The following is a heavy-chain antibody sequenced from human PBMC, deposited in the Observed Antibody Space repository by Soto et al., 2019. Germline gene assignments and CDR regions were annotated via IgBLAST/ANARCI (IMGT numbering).Heavy chain of an antibody. CDR2: INSDGSST. D-gene: IGHD3-3*01. CDR3: ARVSSKYYDFWSGYHYYYGMDV. J-gene: IGHJ6*02. CDR1: VFTFISYW. Sequence: GWSLRLSCAASVFTFISYWMHWVRQAPGKGLVWVSRINSDGSSTSYADSVKGRFTISRDNAKNTLYLQMNSLRAEDTAVYYCARVSSKYYDFWSGYHYYYGMDVWGQGTTVTVSS. V-gene: IGHV3-74*01.